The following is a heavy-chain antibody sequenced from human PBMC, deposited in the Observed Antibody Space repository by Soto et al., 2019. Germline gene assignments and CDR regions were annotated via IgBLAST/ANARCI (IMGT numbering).Heavy chain of an antibody. CDR3: ARGIVVVVAALDY. CDR1: GGSFSGYY. V-gene: IGHV4-34*01. CDR2: INHSGST. Sequence: QVQLQQWGAGLLKPSETLSLTCAVYGGSFSGYYWSWIRQPPGTGLEWIGEINHSGSTNYNPSLKSRVTISVDTSKNQFSLKLSSVTAADTAVYYCARGIVVVVAALDYWGQGTLVTVSS. D-gene: IGHD2-15*01. J-gene: IGHJ4*02.